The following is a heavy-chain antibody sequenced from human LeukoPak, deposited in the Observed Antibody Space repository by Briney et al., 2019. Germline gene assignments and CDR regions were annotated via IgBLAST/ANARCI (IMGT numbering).Heavy chain of an antibody. CDR2: IYSGGST. Sequence: PGGSLRLSCAASGFTVSSNYMSWVRQAPGKGLEWVSVIYSGGSTYYADSVKGRFTISRDNSKNTLYLQMNSLRAEDTAVYYCARDGSSGSRDAFDIWGQGTMVTVSS. V-gene: IGHV3-53*01. CDR3: ARDGSSGSRDAFDI. CDR1: GFTVSSNY. D-gene: IGHD6-19*01. J-gene: IGHJ3*02.